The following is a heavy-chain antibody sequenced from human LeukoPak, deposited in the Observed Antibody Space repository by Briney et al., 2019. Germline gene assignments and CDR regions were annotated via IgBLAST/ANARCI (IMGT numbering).Heavy chain of an antibody. J-gene: IGHJ6*02. CDR2: ISGSGGST. CDR1: GFTFSSYA. D-gene: IGHD1-26*01. CDR3: AKGGIIAYGMGV. Sequence: GGSLRLSCAASGFTFSSYAMGWVRQAPGKGLEWVSAISGSGGSTYYADSVKGRFTISRDNSKNTLYLQMNSLRAEGTAVYYCAKGGIIAYGMGVWGQGTTVTVSS. V-gene: IGHV3-23*01.